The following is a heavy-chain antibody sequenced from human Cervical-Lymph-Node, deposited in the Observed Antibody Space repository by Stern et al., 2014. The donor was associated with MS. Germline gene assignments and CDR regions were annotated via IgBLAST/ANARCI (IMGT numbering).Heavy chain of an antibody. Sequence: QVQLQQWGAGLLKPSETLSLTCAVYGGSFSGYYWSWIRQPPGKGLEWIGEINHSGSTNYKPSLKSRVTISVDTSKNQFSLKLSSVTAADTAVYYCARGFRDGYNYDYYYYGMDVWGQGTTVTVSS. CDR3: ARGFRDGYNYDYYYYGMDV. V-gene: IGHV4-34*01. J-gene: IGHJ6*02. CDR2: INHSGST. D-gene: IGHD5-24*01. CDR1: GGSFSGYY.